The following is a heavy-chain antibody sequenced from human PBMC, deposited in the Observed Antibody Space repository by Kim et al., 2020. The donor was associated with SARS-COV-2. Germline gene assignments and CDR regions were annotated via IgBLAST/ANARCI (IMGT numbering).Heavy chain of an antibody. J-gene: IGHJ6*02. Sequence: GESLKISCKGSGYSFTSYWIGWVRQMPGKGLEWMGIIYPGDSDTRYSPSFQGQVTISADKSISTAYLQWSSLKASDTAMYYCARRPRDGYPNYYYYGMDVWGQGTTVTVSS. D-gene: IGHD5-12*01. CDR1: GYSFTSYW. V-gene: IGHV5-51*01. CDR3: ARRPRDGYPNYYYYGMDV. CDR2: IYPGDSDT.